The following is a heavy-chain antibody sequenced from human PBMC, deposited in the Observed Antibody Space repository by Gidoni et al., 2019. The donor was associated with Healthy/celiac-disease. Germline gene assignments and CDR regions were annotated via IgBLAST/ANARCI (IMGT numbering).Heavy chain of an antibody. D-gene: IGHD2-8*01. V-gene: IGHV4-34*01. Sequence: QVQLQQWGAGLLKPSETLSLTCAVYGGSFSGYYWSWIRQPPGKGLEWIGEINHSGSTNYNPSLKSRVTISVDTSKNQFSLKLSSVTAADTAVYYCARGRSLLIEMAALSYWGQGTLVTVSS. J-gene: IGHJ4*02. CDR2: INHSGST. CDR3: ARGRSLLIEMAALSY. CDR1: GGSFSGYY.